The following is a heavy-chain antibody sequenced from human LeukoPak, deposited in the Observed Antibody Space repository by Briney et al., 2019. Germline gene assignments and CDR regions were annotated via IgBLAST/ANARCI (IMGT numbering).Heavy chain of an antibody. Sequence: ASVKVSCKASGYTFTGYYMHWVRQAPGQGLERMGWINPNSGGTNYAQKFQGRVTMTRDTSISTAYMELSRLRSDDTAVYYCARGQNIAARHFDYWGQGTLVTVSS. J-gene: IGHJ4*02. CDR3: ARGQNIAARHFDY. CDR1: GYTFTGYY. D-gene: IGHD6-6*01. CDR2: INPNSGGT. V-gene: IGHV1-2*02.